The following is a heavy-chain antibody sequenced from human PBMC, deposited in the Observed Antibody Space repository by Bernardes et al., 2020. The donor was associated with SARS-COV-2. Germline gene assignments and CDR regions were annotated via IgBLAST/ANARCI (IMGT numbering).Heavy chain of an antibody. CDR2: LSERGVTT. Sequence: GGSLTPPFVASPFPFSCFGMNWVPPAPGKGLEGVWGLSERGVTTYYSDPVRCRFTVSRDNSKNTLFLQMNSLRAEDTAVYYCAKRLQLPWRGSRPRVLNYYAMDVWGQGTTVTVYS. CDR1: PFPFSCFG. V-gene: IGHV3-23*01. CDR3: AKRLQLPWRGSRPRVLNYYAMDV. D-gene: IGHD1-1*01. J-gene: IGHJ6*02.